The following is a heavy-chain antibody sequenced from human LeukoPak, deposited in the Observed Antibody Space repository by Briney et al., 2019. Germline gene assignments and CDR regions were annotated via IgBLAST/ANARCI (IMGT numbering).Heavy chain of an antibody. Sequence: GGSLRLSCAASGFTFSSYSMNWVRQAPGKGLEWVSSISSSSYIYYADSVKGRFTISRDNAKNSLYLQMNSLRAEDTAVYYCARDRIAARPGGWFDPWGQGTLVTVSS. CDR3: ARDRIAARPGGWFDP. D-gene: IGHD6-6*01. CDR1: GFTFSSYS. CDR2: ISSSSYI. V-gene: IGHV3-21*01. J-gene: IGHJ5*02.